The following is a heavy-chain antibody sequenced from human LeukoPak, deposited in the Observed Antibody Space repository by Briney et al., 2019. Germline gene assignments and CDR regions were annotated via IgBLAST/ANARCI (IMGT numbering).Heavy chain of an antibody. J-gene: IGHJ6*04. CDR1: GFTFSSYA. CDR2: ISSNGGST. CDR3: VKATSGRLIDYYYGMDV. Sequence: PGGSLRLSCSASGFTFSSYAIHWVRQAPGKGLEYVSAISSNGGSTYYADSVKGRFTISRDNSKNTLYLQMSSLRAEDTAVYYCVKATSGRLIDYYYGMDVWGKGTTVTVSS. V-gene: IGHV3-64D*06. D-gene: IGHD6-19*01.